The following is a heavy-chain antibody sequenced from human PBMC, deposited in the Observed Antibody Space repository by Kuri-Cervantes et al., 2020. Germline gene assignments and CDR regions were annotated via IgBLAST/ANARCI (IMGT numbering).Heavy chain of an antibody. CDR2: ISYDGSNK. V-gene: IGHV3-30-3*01. J-gene: IGHJ5*02. CDR3: GRGIIVDGTRWFDP. D-gene: IGHD2-21*01. CDR1: GFTFSSYA. Sequence: LSLTCADSGFTFSSYAMHWVRQAPGKGLEWVAVISYDGSNKYYADSVKGRFNISRDNAHNSLFLQINSLRAEDTAVYYCGRGIIVDGTRWFDPWGQGNQVTVSS.